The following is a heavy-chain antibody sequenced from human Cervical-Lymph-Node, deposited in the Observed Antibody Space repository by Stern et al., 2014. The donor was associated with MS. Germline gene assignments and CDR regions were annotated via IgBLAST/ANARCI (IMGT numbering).Heavy chain of an antibody. D-gene: IGHD6-19*01. Sequence: VQLLQSGPEVKEPGASVKVSCKTSGFTFANYGIVWVRQAPGQGLEWMGWVSPYNGKTNYEQTFQGRVTMTSETSTTTAYMELRSLRSDDTAIYFCARYDSGSADFWGQGTLVTVSS. V-gene: IGHV1-18*04. CDR1: GFTFANYG. CDR2: VSPYNGKT. J-gene: IGHJ4*02. CDR3: ARYDSGSADF.